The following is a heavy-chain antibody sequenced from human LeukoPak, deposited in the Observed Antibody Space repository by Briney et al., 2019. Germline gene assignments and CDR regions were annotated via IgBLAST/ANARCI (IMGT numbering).Heavy chain of an antibody. CDR1: GGSFSGYY. V-gene: IGHV4-34*01. CDR3: ARDGGATGTGHWFDP. Sequence: PSETLSLTCAVYGGSFSGYYWSWTRQPPGKGLEWIGEINHSGSTNYNPSLKSRVTISVDTSKNQFSLKLSSVTAADTAVYYCARDGGATGTGHWFDPWGQGTLVTVSS. CDR2: INHSGST. D-gene: IGHD1-1*01. J-gene: IGHJ5*02.